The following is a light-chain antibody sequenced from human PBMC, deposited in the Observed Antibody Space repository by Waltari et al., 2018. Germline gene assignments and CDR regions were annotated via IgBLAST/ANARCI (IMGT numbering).Light chain of an antibody. CDR1: SGSVSTDSY. J-gene: IGLJ3*02. Sequence: QTVVTQEPSFSVSPGGTVTLTCGLSSGSVSTDSYPSWYQQTPGQAPRTLISSTSTRSFGVPNRVSGSILGDKAALTITGAQADDECDYYCILYMGSGIWVFGGGTRLTVL. CDR2: STS. CDR3: ILYMGSGIWV. V-gene: IGLV8-61*01.